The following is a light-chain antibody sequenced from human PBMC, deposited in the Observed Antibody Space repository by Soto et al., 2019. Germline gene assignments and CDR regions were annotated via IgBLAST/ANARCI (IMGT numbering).Light chain of an antibody. CDR2: WAS. CDR1: QSVIHTSNNKSY. J-gene: IGKJ2*01. CDR3: QQYYSTPRT. V-gene: IGKV4-1*01. Sequence: DIVMTQSPDSLAVSLGERATINCKSSQSVIHTSNNKSYLAWYQQKPGQPPELLLYWASARESGVPDRFSGSGSGTDFTLTISSLQAEDVAVYYCQQYYSTPRTFGQGTKGDIK.